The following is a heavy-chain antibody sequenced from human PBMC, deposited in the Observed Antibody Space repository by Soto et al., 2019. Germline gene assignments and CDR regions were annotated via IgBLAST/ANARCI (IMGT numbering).Heavy chain of an antibody. CDR3: ARQNCSSTSPIYPYYYYGMDV. D-gene: IGHD2-2*01. CDR2: IYPGDSDT. CDR1: GYSFTSYW. Sequence: PGESLKISCKGSGYSFTSYWIGWVRQMPGKGLEWMGIIYPGDSDTRYGPSFQGQVTISADKSISTAYLQWSSLKASDTAMYYCARQNCSSTSPIYPYYYYGMDVWGQGTTVTVSS. V-gene: IGHV5-51*01. J-gene: IGHJ6*02.